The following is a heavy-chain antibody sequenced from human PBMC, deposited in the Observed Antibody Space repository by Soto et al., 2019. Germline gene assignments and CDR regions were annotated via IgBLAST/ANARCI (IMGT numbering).Heavy chain of an antibody. V-gene: IGHV2-5*02. CDR2: ISWDDDR. D-gene: IGHD5-12*01. CDR3: AHKRGYNGYDDY. CDR1: GFSRTTSGVG. J-gene: IGHJ4*02. Sequence: QITLKESGPTLVKPTQTLTLTCTYSGFSRTTSGVGVDWIRQPPGKALEWLALISWDDDRRYSPSLKNRVSITKDNSKNLVVPTMTNMDPVDTATYYCAHKRGYNGYDDYWSQGTLVTVSS.